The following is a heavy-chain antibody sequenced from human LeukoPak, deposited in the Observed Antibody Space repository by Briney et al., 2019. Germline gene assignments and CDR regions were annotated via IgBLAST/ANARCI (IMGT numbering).Heavy chain of an antibody. J-gene: IGHJ4*02. D-gene: IGHD1-14*01. CDR1: GISVSSNY. V-gene: IGHV3-66*04. CDR3: ARRHQEPGGYFDY. Sequence: PGGSLRLSCAASGISVSSNYMSWVRQARGKGLEWVSVIYSGGNKYYADSVKGRFTISRDNSKNTLYLQMNSLRAEDTSVYYCARRHQEPGGYFDYWGQGTLVTVSS. CDR2: IYSGGNK.